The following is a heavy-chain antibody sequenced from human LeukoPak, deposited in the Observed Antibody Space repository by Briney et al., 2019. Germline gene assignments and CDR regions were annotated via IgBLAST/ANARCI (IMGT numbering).Heavy chain of an antibody. CDR2: IYYSGTT. V-gene: IGHV4-39*07. CDR3: ARDRGRWLIDY. D-gene: IGHD2-15*01. CDR1: GGSITNDNYY. J-gene: IGHJ4*02. Sequence: PSETLSLTCTVSGGSITNDNYYWAWIRQPPGKGLEWIGSIYYSGTTYDNPTLKSRVTISVDTSKNQFSLKLSSVTAADTAVYYCARDRGRWLIDYWGQGTLVTVSS.